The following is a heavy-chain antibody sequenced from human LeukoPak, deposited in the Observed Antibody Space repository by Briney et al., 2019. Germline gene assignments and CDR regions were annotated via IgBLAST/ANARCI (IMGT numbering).Heavy chain of an antibody. CDR1: GFTFSSYS. CDR3: ARDGGYCSGGSCYSVNYYYGMDV. J-gene: IGHJ6*02. CDR2: ISSSSSTI. Sequence: GGSLRLSCAASGFTFSSYSMNWVRQAPGKGLEWVSYISSSSSTIYYADSVKGRFTISRDNAKNSLYLQMNSLRAEDTAVYYCARDGGYCSGGSCYSVNYYYGMDVWGQGTTVTVSS. V-gene: IGHV3-48*04. D-gene: IGHD2-15*01.